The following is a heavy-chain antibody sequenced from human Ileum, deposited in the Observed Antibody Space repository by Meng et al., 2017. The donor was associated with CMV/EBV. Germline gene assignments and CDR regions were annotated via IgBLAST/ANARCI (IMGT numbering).Heavy chain of an antibody. D-gene: IGHD5-12*01. V-gene: IGHV3-7*01. CDR1: GFTFTRHW. J-gene: IGHJ4*02. Sequence: GESLKISCVASGFTFTRHWMIWVRQPPGKGLEWVANIKEDGSTKLYVDSVKGRFTISRDNSKNSLFLQMNSLRVEDTAVYYCARGPDIGDFWGQGTRVTVSS. CDR3: ARGPDIGDF. CDR2: IKEDGSTK.